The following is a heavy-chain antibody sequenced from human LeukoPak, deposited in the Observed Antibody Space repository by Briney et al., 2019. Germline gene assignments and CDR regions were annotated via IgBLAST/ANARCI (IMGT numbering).Heavy chain of an antibody. J-gene: IGHJ4*02. D-gene: IGHD3-3*01. Sequence: KPSETLSLTCAVYGGSFSGYNWSWIRQPPGKGLEWIGEINHSGSTNYNPSLKSRVTISVDTSKNQFSLKLSSVTAADTAVYYCARHPYEFGSGYEVWGQGTLVTVSS. CDR2: INHSGST. CDR1: GGSFSGYN. CDR3: ARHPYEFGSGYEV. V-gene: IGHV4-34*01.